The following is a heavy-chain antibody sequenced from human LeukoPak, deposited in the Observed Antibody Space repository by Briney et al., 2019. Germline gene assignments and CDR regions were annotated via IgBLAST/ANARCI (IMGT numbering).Heavy chain of an antibody. J-gene: IGHJ4*02. CDR1: GFTFSSYG. V-gene: IGHV3-30*18. CDR2: ISYDGSNK. Sequence: GGSLRLSCAASGFTFSSYGMHWVRQAPGKGLEWVAVISYDGSNKYYADSVKGRFTISRDNSKNTLYLQMNSLRAEDTAVYYCAKDMEMATTPLLFDYWGQGTLVTVSS. CDR3: AKDMEMATTPLLFDY. D-gene: IGHD5-24*01.